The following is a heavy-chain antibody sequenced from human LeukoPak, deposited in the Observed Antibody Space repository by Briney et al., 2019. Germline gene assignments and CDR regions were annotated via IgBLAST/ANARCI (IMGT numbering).Heavy chain of an antibody. J-gene: IGHJ6*03. CDR3: ARGVTGIYYYYYMDV. CDR2: IDPNSGDT. V-gene: IGHV1-2*02. D-gene: IGHD3-10*01. Sequence: ASVKVSCKASGYTFTAYYIHWVRQAPGQGLEWMGWIDPNSGDTKYVEKFQGGVTMTRDTSNSTAYMELSRLRSDDTAVYYCARGVTGIYYYYYMDVWGKGTTVTVPS. CDR1: GYTFTAYY.